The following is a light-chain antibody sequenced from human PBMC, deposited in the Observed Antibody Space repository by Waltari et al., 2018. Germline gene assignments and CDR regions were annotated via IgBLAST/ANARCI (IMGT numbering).Light chain of an antibody. CDR2: WAS. Sequence: DIVMTQSPDSLAVSLGERATINCKSRQSVLYSSNNKNYLAWYQQQPGQPPKLLIYWASTRESGVPDRFSGSGSGTDFTLTISSLQAEDVAVYYCQQYYSIPYTFGQGTKLEIK. CDR1: QSVLYSSNNKNY. J-gene: IGKJ2*01. V-gene: IGKV4-1*01. CDR3: QQYYSIPYT.